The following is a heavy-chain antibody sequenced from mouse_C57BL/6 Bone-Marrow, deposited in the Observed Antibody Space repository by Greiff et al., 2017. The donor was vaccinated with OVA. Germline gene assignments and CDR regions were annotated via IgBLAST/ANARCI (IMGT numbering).Heavy chain of an antibody. CDR3: TTVVAPRYFDV. J-gene: IGHJ1*03. CDR1: GFTFSDYG. CDR2: ISNLAYSI. D-gene: IGHD1-1*01. V-gene: IGHV5-15*01. Sequence: EVKLMESGGGLVQPGGSLKLSCAASGFTFSDYGMAWVRQAPRKGPEWVAFISNLAYSIYYADTVTGRFTISRENAKNTLYLEMSSLRSEDTAMYYCTTVVAPRYFDVWGTGTTVTVSS.